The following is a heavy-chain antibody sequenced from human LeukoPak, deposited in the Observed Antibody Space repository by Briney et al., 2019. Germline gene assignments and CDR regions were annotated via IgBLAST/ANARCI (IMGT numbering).Heavy chain of an antibody. Sequence: GGSLRLSCAASGFTFSSHSMNWVRQAPGKGLEWVSSISSSGSYIYDADSVKGRFTISRDNAKNSLYLQMNSLRAEDTAVYYCATARALTRAGMDVWGQGTTVTVSS. J-gene: IGHJ6*01. CDR3: ATARALTRAGMDV. CDR2: ISSSGSYI. CDR1: GFTFSSHS. V-gene: IGHV3-21*01.